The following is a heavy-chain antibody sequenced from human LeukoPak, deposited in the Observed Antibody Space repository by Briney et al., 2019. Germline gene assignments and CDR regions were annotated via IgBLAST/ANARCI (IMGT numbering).Heavy chain of an antibody. V-gene: IGHV3-7*01. D-gene: IGHD6-13*01. Sequence: GGSLRLSCAASGFTFSSYWMSWVRQAPGKGLEWVANIKQDGSEKYYVDSVKGRFTISRDNAKNSLYLQMNSLRAEDTAVYYCARVLWLYSSSWILGGFDIWGQGTMFTVSS. CDR1: GFTFSSYW. CDR3: ARVLWLYSSSWILGGFDI. J-gene: IGHJ3*02. CDR2: IKQDGSEK.